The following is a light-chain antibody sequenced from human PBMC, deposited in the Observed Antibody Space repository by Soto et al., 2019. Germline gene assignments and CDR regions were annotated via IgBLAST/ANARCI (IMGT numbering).Light chain of an antibody. J-gene: IGKJ1*01. CDR3: QQYNSYS. Sequence: DIQMTQPPSTVSASVGDRVTITCRASQSISSWLSWYQQKPGKAPKLLIYVASSLQGGVPSRFSGSGSGTDFTLTIGSLQPDDFATYYCQQYNSYSFGQGAKVDI. CDR1: QSISSW. CDR2: VAS. V-gene: IGKV1-5*01.